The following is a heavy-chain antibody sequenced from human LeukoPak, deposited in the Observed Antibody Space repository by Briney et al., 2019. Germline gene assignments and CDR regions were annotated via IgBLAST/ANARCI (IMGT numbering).Heavy chain of an antibody. V-gene: IGHV3-23*01. D-gene: IGHD3-22*01. CDR1: GFTQNA. J-gene: IGHJ5*02. CDR3: AKDPTYYYDSSGYEDP. Sequence: PGGSLRLSCEASGFTQNAMGWVRQAPGKGLEWVASISRSGGNSHYADSVKGRFTISRDNSKNTLYLQMNSLRAEDTAVYYCAKDPTYYYDSSGYEDPWGQGTLVTVSS. CDR2: ISRSGGNS.